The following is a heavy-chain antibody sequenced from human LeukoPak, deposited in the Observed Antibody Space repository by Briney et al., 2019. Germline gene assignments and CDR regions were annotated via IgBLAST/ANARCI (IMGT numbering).Heavy chain of an antibody. CDR3: ANSGVFPHNPLDY. V-gene: IGHV3-30-3*01. CDR1: QFIFNNYA. CDR2: ISYDGVDK. D-gene: IGHD6-19*01. J-gene: IGHJ4*02. Sequence: PGGSLRLSCAASQFIFNNYAMSWVRQAPGKGLEWVASISYDGVDKYYADSLKGRFTMSRDTSKNTLYLQMNSLRAEDTAVYYCANSGVFPHNPLDYWGQGTLVTVSS.